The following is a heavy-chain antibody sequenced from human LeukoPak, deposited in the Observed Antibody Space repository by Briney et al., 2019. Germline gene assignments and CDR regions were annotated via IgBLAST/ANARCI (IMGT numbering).Heavy chain of an antibody. V-gene: IGHV5-51*01. J-gene: IGHJ4*02. Sequence: GESLKISCKGSGYSFTSYWIGWVRQMPAKGLEWMGIFYPGDSDTRYSPSFQGQVTISADKSISTAYLQWSSLKAADTAMYYCARQTYSGSYYRVFSFDYWGQGTLVTVSS. CDR3: ARQTYSGSYYRVFSFDY. D-gene: IGHD1-26*01. CDR2: FYPGDSDT. CDR1: GYSFTSYW.